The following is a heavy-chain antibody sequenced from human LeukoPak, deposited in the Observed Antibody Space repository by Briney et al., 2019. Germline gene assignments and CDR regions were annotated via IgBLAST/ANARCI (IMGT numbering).Heavy chain of an antibody. J-gene: IGHJ4*02. CDR2: ITPTSTSI. V-gene: IGHV3-21*01. D-gene: IGHD3-22*01. CDR3: ATVYYDSSAYGDLDS. Sequence: SGGSLRLSCAASGIAFRSFTMNWVRQAPGKGLEWVSSITPTSTSIFYADSVKGRFTISRDNAKNSLYLQMNSLRAEDTAVYHCATVYYDSSAYGDLDSWGQGTLVTVSS. CDR1: GIAFRSFT.